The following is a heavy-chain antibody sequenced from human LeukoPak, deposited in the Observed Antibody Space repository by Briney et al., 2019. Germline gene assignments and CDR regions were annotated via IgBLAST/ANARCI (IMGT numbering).Heavy chain of an antibody. CDR1: GGSISSSSYY. V-gene: IGHV4-39*01. CDR2: IYYSGST. Sequence: PSETLSLTCTVSGGSISSSSYYWGWIRQPPGKGLEWIGSIYYSGSTYYNPSLKSRVTISVDTSKNQFSLKLSSVTAADTAVYYCARDRVALPYNWFDPWGQGTLVTVSS. CDR3: ARDRVALPYNWFDP. J-gene: IGHJ5*02.